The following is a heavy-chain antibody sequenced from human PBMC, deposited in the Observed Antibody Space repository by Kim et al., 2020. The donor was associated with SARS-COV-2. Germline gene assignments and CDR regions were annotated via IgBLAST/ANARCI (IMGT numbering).Heavy chain of an antibody. D-gene: IGHD6-19*01. CDR1: GFTFSSYA. V-gene: IGHV3-30*04. CDR2: ISYDGSNK. CDR3: ARSRWLVPGGAFDY. J-gene: IGHJ4*02. Sequence: GGSLRLSCAASGFTFSSYAMHWVRQAPGKGLEWVAVISYDGSNKYYADSVKGRFTISRDNSKNTLYLQMNSLRAEDTAVYYCARSRWLVPGGAFDYWGQGTLVTVSS.